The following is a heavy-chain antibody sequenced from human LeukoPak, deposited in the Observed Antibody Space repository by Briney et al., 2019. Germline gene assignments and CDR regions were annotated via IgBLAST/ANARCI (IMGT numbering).Heavy chain of an antibody. CDR2: IYYSGST. J-gene: IGHJ3*02. V-gene: IGHV4-31*03. CDR1: GGSISSGGYY. D-gene: IGHD3-10*01. CDR3: ASTLEFAGHDAFDI. Sequence: SQTLSLTCTVSGGSISSGGYYWSWIRQHPGKGLEWIGYIYYSGSTYYNPSLKSRVTISVDTSKNQFSLKLSSVTAADTAVYYCASTLEFAGHDAFDIWGQGQWSPSLQ.